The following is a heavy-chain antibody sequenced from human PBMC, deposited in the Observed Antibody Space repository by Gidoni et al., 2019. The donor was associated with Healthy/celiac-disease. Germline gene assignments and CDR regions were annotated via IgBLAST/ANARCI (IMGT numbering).Heavy chain of an antibody. CDR1: GFTFSSYW. CDR3: ARDRWADFWSGYYTGWGWFDP. V-gene: IGHV3-7*01. Sequence: EVQLVESGGGLVQPGGSLRLSCAASGFTFSSYWMSWVRQAPGKGLEWVANIKQDGSEKYYVDSVKGRFTISRDNAKNSLYLQMNSLRAEDTAVYYCARDRWADFWSGYYTGWGWFDPWGQGTLVTVSS. D-gene: IGHD3-3*01. CDR2: IKQDGSEK. J-gene: IGHJ5*02.